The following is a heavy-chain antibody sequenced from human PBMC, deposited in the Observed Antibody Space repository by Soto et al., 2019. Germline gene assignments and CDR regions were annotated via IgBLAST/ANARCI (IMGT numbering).Heavy chain of an antibody. CDR3: VKDGSSGWPYYYGMDA. V-gene: IGHV3-30*18. J-gene: IGHJ6*02. CDR2: ISYDGSNK. D-gene: IGHD6-19*01. CDR1: GFTFSSYG. Sequence: QVQLVESGGGVVQPGRSLRLSCAASGFTFSSYGMHWVRQAPGKGLEWVAVISYDGSNKYYADSLKGRFTVSRDNSKNTLYPQMSSLRAEDTPVYFCVKDGSSGWPYYYGMDAWGQGTTVTVSS.